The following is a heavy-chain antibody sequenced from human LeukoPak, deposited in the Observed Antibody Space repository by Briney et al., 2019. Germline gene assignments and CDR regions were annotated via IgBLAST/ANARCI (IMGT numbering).Heavy chain of an antibody. CDR3: ARIGIGGAFDI. J-gene: IGHJ3*02. D-gene: IGHD3-16*01. CDR1: GFTFSSYW. CDR2: INTDGSST. Sequence: GGSLRLSCAASGFTFSSYWMHWVRQAPGKGLVWVSRINTDGSSTSYADSVKGRFTISRDNAKNTLYLQMNSLRAEDTAVYYCARIGIGGAFDIWGQGTMVTVSS. V-gene: IGHV3-74*01.